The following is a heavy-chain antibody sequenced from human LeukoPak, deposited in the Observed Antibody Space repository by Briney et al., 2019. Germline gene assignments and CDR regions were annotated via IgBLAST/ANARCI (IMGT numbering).Heavy chain of an antibody. J-gene: IGHJ4*02. Sequence: PGGSLRLSCAASGFTFSDYSMSWIRQAPGKGLEWVSYIRSSGNTIYYADSVKGRFTISRDNAKNSVYLQMNSLRAEDTAVYYCARILYISGWSIDYWGQGALVTVSS. V-gene: IGHV3-11*04. D-gene: IGHD6-19*01. CDR1: GFTFSDYS. CDR3: ARILYISGWSIDY. CDR2: IRSSGNTI.